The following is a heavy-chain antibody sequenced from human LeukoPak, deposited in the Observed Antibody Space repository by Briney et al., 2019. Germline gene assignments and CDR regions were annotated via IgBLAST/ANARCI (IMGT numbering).Heavy chain of an antibody. CDR3: AKPPEVGATVGYFDY. J-gene: IGHJ4*02. CDR2: ISFDGSNQ. D-gene: IGHD1-26*01. V-gene: IGHV3-30*18. Sequence: GRSLRLSCAASGFTFSSYGMHWVRQAPGKGLEWVALISFDGSNQYYADSVKGRFTISRVSSKNTMYLQMNSLRPEDTAVYYCAKPPEVGATVGYFDYWGQGTLVTVSS. CDR1: GFTFSSYG.